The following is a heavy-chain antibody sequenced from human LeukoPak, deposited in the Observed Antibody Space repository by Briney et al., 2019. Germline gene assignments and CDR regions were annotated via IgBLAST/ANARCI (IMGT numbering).Heavy chain of an antibody. CDR3: ARRANSSSTFDY. Sequence: SETLSLTCAVYGGSFSGYYWSWIRQPPGKGLEWIGEINHSGSTNYNPSLKSRVTISVDTSKNQFSLKLSSVTAADTAAYYCARRANSSSTFDYWGQGTLVTVSS. CDR1: GGSFSGYY. D-gene: IGHD6-6*01. V-gene: IGHV4-34*01. CDR2: INHSGST. J-gene: IGHJ4*02.